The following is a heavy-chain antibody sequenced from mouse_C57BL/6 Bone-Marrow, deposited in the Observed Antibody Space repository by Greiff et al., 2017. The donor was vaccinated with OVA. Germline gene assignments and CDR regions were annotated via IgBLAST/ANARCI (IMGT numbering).Heavy chain of an antibody. V-gene: IGHV1-15*01. CDR3: TRLGITTVVAFDY. J-gene: IGHJ2*01. D-gene: IGHD1-1*01. Sequence: QVQLQQSGAELVRPGASVTLSCKASGYTFTDYEMHWVKQTPVHGLEWIGAIAPETGGTAYNQKFKGKAILTADKSSSTAYMELRSLTSEDSAVYYCTRLGITTVVAFDYWGQGTTLTVSS. CDR1: GYTFTDYE. CDR2: IAPETGGT.